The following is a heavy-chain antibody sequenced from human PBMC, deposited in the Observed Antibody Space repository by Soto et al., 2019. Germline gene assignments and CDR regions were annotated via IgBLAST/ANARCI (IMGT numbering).Heavy chain of an antibody. V-gene: IGHV3-30*03. D-gene: IGHD6-19*01. CDR1: GFTFSSYG. Sequence: QVQLVESGGGVVQPGRSLRLSCAASGFTFSSYGMHWVRQAPGKGLEWVAVISDDGSNKYYADSVKGRFTISRDNSKNTLYLQMNSLRAEDTAVYYCAIYSRGWYPLDYWGQGTLVTVSS. CDR3: AIYSRGWYPLDY. J-gene: IGHJ4*02. CDR2: ISDDGSNK.